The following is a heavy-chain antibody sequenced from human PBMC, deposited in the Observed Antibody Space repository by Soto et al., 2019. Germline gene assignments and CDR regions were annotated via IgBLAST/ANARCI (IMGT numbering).Heavy chain of an antibody. Sequence: EVQLLESGGGLLQPGGSLRRSCAVSGFTFSNYVMSWVRQAPGTGLEWVAATSGSGDTTYYADSVKGRFTISRDNSKNTLYVQINSLRADDTAVYYCAKELGYDGSGIEIWGQGTLVTVS. CDR3: AKELGYDGSGIEI. V-gene: IGHV3-23*01. CDR1: GFTFSNYV. J-gene: IGHJ4*02. D-gene: IGHD3-10*01. CDR2: TSGSGDTT.